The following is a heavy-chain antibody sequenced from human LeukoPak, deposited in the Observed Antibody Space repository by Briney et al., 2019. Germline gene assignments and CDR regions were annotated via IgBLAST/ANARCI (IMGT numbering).Heavy chain of an antibody. CDR1: GFTFSSYA. D-gene: IGHD6-13*01. J-gene: IGHJ4*02. V-gene: IGHV3-23*01. CDR2: ISGSGGST. CDR3: AKDNSSSWYLAFTSYLQRQIFDY. Sequence: GGSLRLSCAASGFTFSSYAMSWVRQAPGKGLEWVSAISGSGGSTYYADSVKGRFTISRDNSKNTLYLQMNSLRAEDTAVYYCAKDNSSSWYLAFTSYLQRQIFDYWGQGTLVTVSS.